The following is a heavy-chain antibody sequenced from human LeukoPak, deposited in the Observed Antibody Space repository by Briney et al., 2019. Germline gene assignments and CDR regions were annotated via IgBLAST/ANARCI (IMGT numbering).Heavy chain of an antibody. V-gene: IGHV3-23*01. J-gene: IGHJ4*02. D-gene: IGHD3-9*01. CDR2: ISGGGSSA. CDR3: ATQNFDWLLDRFDY. Sequence: GGSLRLSCAASGFTFSSYAMSWVRQAPGKGLEWVSAISGGGSSAYYADSVKGRFTIPRDNSKNTLYLQMNSLRAEDTAVYYCATQNFDWLLDRFDYWGQGTLVTVSS. CDR1: GFTFSSYA.